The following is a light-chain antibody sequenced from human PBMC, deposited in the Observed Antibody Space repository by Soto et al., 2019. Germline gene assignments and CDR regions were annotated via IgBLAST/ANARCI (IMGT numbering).Light chain of an antibody. Sequence: QSVLTQSSSASASLGSSVTLTCTLSSGHNNYIIAWHQQQPGKAPRYLMKLEGSGSYNKGSGVPDRFSGSSSGAGRYLTISSLQFEDEADYYCETWDNNARIFAGGTKLTVL. CDR3: ETWDNNARI. CDR2: LEGSGSY. J-gene: IGLJ2*01. V-gene: IGLV4-60*02. CDR1: SGHNNYI.